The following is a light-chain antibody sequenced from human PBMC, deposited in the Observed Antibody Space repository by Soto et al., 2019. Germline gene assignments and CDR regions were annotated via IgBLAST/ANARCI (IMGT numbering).Light chain of an antibody. V-gene: IGLV1-44*01. Sequence: QSVLTQPPSASGTPGQRVTISCSGSSSNIGSNTVNWYQQLPGTAPKLLIYSNNQRPSGVPDRFSGSKSGTSASLAISGLQSEDEADYYCAAWDDSLNGPNWVFGGGPKLTVL. CDR2: SNN. J-gene: IGLJ3*02. CDR3: AAWDDSLNGPNWV. CDR1: SSNIGSNT.